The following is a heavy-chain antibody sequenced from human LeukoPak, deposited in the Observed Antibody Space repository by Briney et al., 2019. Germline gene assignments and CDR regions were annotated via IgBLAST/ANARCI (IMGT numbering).Heavy chain of an antibody. CDR2: IYYSGST. V-gene: IGHV4-31*03. CDR3: ARGLTTVTFPDAFDI. Sequence: SQTLSLTCTVSGGSISSGGYYWRWIRQHPGKGLEWIGYIYYSGSTYYNPSPKSRVTISVDTSKNQFSLKLSSVTAADTAVYYCARGLTTVTFPDAFDIWGQGTMVTVSS. D-gene: IGHD4-17*01. J-gene: IGHJ3*02. CDR1: GGSISSGGYY.